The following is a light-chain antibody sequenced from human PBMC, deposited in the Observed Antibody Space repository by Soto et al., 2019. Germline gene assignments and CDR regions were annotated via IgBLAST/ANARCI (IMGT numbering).Light chain of an antibody. CDR2: DAF. CDR3: QQYNNWPIT. Sequence: DIQMTQSPSSVSASVGDRVIITCRASQDISSWLAWYQQKPGKAPKLLIYDAFSLQSGVPSRFSARGSGTEFSLTISSLQSEDFAVYYCQQYNNWPITFGQGTRLEI. J-gene: IGKJ5*01. V-gene: IGKV1D-16*01. CDR1: QDISSW.